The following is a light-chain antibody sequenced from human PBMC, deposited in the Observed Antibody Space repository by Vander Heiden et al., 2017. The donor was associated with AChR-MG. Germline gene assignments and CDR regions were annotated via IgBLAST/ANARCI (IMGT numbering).Light chain of an antibody. CDR2: QNT. CDR3: QAWDGPTVV. CDR1: QLGNKY. V-gene: IGLV3-1*01. J-gene: IGLJ2*01. Sequence: SFDLTQPPSVSVSPGQTATIACSADQLGNKYVCWYQQKPGQSPVQVIYQNTNRPSGIPERFSGPKSGKTATLTISGTQAIDEADYYCQAWDGPTVVFGGGTKLTVL.